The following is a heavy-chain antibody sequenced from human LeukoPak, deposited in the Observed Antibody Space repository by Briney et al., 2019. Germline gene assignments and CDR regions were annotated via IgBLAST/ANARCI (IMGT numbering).Heavy chain of an antibody. CDR2: INHSGST. CDR3: ARWCRTTRAFDI. J-gene: IGHJ3*02. Sequence: SETLSLTCTVSGGSVSSGSYYWSWIRQPPGKGLEWIGEINHSGSTNYNPSLKSRVTISVDTSKNQFSLKLSSVTAADTAVYYCARWCRTTRAFDIWGQGTMVTVSS. D-gene: IGHD1-7*01. V-gene: IGHV4-39*07. CDR1: GGSVSSGSYY.